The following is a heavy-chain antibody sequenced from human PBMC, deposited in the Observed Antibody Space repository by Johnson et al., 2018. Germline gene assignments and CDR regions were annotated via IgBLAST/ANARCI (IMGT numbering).Heavy chain of an antibody. J-gene: IGHJ3*02. CDR2: IIPIFGTA. Sequence: QVQLVESGAEVKKPGSSVKVSCKASGGTFSSYAISWVRQAPGQGLEWMGGIIPIFGTANYAQKFQGRVTITADESTSTAYMELSSLRSADTAVYYCARVSSYYDSSGYYWDHDAFDIWGQGTMVTVSS. D-gene: IGHD3-22*01. V-gene: IGHV1-69*01. CDR3: ARVSSYYDSSGYYWDHDAFDI. CDR1: GGTFSSYA.